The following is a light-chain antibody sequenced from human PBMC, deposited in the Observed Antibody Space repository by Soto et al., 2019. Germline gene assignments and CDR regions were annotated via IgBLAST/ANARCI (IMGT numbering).Light chain of an antibody. CDR3: QQSFSTPRT. CDR2: DAS. Sequence: DIQMTQSPSSLSASVGDRVTVTCRASQDIGNYLCWYQQKLGKAPKLLIYDASSLQSGVPSRFSGSGSGTDFTLTISSLQPEDFGTYYCQQSFSTPRTFGQGTKVDIK. J-gene: IGKJ1*01. CDR1: QDIGNY. V-gene: IGKV1-39*01.